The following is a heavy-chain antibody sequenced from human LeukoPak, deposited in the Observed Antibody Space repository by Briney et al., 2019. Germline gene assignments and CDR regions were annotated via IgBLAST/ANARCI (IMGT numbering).Heavy chain of an antibody. CDR1: GFTFNTFW. CDR2: IKHDGSEK. CDR3: ARDEIVATTKANYYYYMDV. J-gene: IGHJ6*03. V-gene: IGHV3-7*01. Sequence: PGGSLRLSCAASGFTFNTFWMSWVRQAPGKGLEWVANIKHDGSEKYYVDSVKGRFTISRDNAKNSLYLQMNSLRAEDTAVYYCARDEIVATTKANYYYYMDVWGKGTTVTISS. D-gene: IGHD5-12*01.